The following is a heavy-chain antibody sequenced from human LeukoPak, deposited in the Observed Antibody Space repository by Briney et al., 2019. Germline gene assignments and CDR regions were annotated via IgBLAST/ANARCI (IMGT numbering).Heavy chain of an antibody. J-gene: IGHJ4*02. CDR1: GFTFSSNY. CDR2: IYSGGTT. V-gene: IGHV3-53*01. CDR3: AKLKGWYGEGYFDY. Sequence: GGSLRLSCAASGFTFSSNYMSWVRQPPGKGLEWVSVIYSGGTTFYADSVKGRFTISRDNSKNTLYFQMNSLRADDTAVYYCAKLKGWYGEGYFDYWGQGTVVTVSS. D-gene: IGHD3-10*01.